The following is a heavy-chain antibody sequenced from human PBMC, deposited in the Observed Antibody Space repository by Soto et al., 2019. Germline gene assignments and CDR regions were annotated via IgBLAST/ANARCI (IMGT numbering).Heavy chain of an antibody. Sequence: GGSLGLSCAASGFTFSDYYMSWIRQAPGKGLEWGSYISSSGSTIYYADSVKGRFTISRDNAKNSLYLQMNSLRAEDTAVYYCARGRYSSSCYYFDYWGQGTLVTVSS. CDR3: ARGRYSSSCYYFDY. D-gene: IGHD6-13*01. CDR1: GFTFSDYY. CDR2: ISSSGSTI. V-gene: IGHV3-11*01. J-gene: IGHJ4*02.